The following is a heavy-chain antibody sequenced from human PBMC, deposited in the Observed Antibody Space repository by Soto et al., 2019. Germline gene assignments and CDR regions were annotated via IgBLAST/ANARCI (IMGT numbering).Heavy chain of an antibody. J-gene: IGHJ3*02. V-gene: IGHV3-48*04. Sequence: GSLRLSCAASGFTFSSYSMNWVRQAPGKGLEWVSYISSSSSTIYYADSVKGRFTISRDNAKNSLYLQMNSLRAEDTAVYYCARDRGYDSSGPDAFDIWGQGTMVTVSS. CDR3: ARDRGYDSSGPDAFDI. D-gene: IGHD3-22*01. CDR1: GFTFSSYS. CDR2: ISSSSSTI.